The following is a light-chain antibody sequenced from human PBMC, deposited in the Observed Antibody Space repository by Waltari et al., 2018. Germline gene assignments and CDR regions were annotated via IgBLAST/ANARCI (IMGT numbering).Light chain of an antibody. V-gene: IGLV2-14*03. CDR1: SPDVGGFDY. J-gene: IGLJ1*01. CDR2: DVS. CDR3: SSFSSRSWPFV. Sequence: QSALTPPASVSGSPRQSISISCAGTSPDVGGFDYVSWYQQQPGKAHKRLISDVSKRPSGGSHRFSGSKSGNTASLTISGLQAEDEADYFCSSFSSRSWPFVFGTGTQVTVL.